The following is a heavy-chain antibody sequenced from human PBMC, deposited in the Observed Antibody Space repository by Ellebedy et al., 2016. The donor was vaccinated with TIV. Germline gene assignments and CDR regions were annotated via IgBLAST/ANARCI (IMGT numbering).Heavy chain of an antibody. J-gene: IGHJ4*02. V-gene: IGHV3-30-3*01. D-gene: IGHD4-23*01. CDR1: GFTFGSYA. CDR2: ISYEGSNK. Sequence: GESLKISCAASGFTFGSYAMHWVRQAPGKGLEWVAHISYEGSNKHYADSVKGRFTIARDNSKNTLYLQMNSLRVEDTAVYYCVRDAADNGGKFDYWGQGALVTVSS. CDR3: VRDAADNGGKFDY.